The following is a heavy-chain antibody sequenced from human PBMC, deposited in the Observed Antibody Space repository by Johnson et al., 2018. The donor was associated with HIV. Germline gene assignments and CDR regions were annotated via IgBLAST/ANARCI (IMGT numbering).Heavy chain of an antibody. D-gene: IGHD2-15*01. CDR3: ARGGGAVDI. J-gene: IGHJ3*02. Sequence: VQLVESGGGVVQPGRSLRLSCAASGFTFSSYGMHWVRQAPGKGLEWVAVISYDGSNKYYADSVKGLFTISRDNSKNTLYLQMNSLRAEYTAVYYCARGGGAVDIWGQVTMVTVSS. V-gene: IGHV3-30*03. CDR2: ISYDGSNK. CDR1: GFTFSSYG.